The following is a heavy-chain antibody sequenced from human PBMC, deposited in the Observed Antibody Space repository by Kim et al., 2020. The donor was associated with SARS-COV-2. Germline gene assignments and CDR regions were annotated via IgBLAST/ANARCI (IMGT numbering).Heavy chain of an antibody. V-gene: IGHV3-30*04. J-gene: IGHJ4*02. Sequence: GGSLRLSCAASGFTFSSYAMHWVRQAPGKGLEWVAVISYDGSNKYYADSVKGRLTISRDNSKNTLYLQMNSLRAEDTAVYYCARPYSGSYFGYFDYWGQGTLVTVSS. CDR3: ARPYSGSYFGYFDY. D-gene: IGHD1-26*01. CDR2: ISYDGSNK. CDR1: GFTFSSYA.